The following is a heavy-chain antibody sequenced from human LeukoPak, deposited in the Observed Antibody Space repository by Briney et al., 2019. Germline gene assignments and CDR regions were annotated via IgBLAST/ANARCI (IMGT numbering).Heavy chain of an antibody. D-gene: IGHD2-2*01. Sequence: GGSLRLSCAASGFTFSSYAMSWVRQAPGKGLEWVSAISGSGGSTYYADSVKGRFTISRDNSKNTLYLQMNSLRVEDTAVYYCAKGQGYCSSTSCPKSGMDVWGQGTTVTVSS. CDR1: GFTFSSYA. CDR3: AKGQGYCSSTSCPKSGMDV. J-gene: IGHJ6*02. CDR2: ISGSGGST. V-gene: IGHV3-23*01.